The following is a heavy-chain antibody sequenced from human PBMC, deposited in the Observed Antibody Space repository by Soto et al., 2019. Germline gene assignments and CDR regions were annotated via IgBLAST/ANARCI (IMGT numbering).Heavy chain of an antibody. CDR2: IYYSGST. CDR3: ARPVVITQTDAFDI. D-gene: IGHD3-22*01. J-gene: IGHJ3*02. V-gene: IGHV4-39*01. Sequence: QLQLQESGPGLVKPSETLSLTCTVSGGSISSSSYYWGWIRQPPGKGLEWIGSIYYSGSTYYNPSLKSRVTISVDTSKNQFSLKLSSVTAADTAVYYCARPVVITQTDAFDIWGQGTMVTVSS. CDR1: GGSISSSSYY.